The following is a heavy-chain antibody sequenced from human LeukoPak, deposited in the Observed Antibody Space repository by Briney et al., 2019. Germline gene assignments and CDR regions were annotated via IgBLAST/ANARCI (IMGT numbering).Heavy chain of an antibody. V-gene: IGHV3-11*01. CDR3: ARRSLTTGGHAFDV. J-gene: IGHJ3*01. CDR2: MSGSGI. CDR1: GFTFSDHN. Sequence: GGSLRLSCVATGFTFSDHNMGWMRQAPGKGLEWTSYMSGSGIYYADSVKGRFTISRDNAKNSLYLQMSSLRAEDSAVYFCARRSLTTGGHAFDVWGQGTLVTVSS. D-gene: IGHD1-1*01.